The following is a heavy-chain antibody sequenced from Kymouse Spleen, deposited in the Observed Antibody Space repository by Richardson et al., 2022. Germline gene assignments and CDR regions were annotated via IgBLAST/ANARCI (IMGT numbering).Heavy chain of an antibody. Sequence: QVQLQQWGAGLLKPSETLSLTCAVYGGSFSGYYWSWIRQPPGKGLEWIGEINHSGSTNYNPSLKSRVTISVDTSKNQFSLKLSSVTAADTAVYYCARTAAAGTDYYGMDVWGQGTTVTVSS. CDR1: GGSFSGYY. V-gene: IGHV4-34*01. CDR3: ARTAAAGTDYYGMDV. CDR2: INHSGST. D-gene: IGHD6-13*01. J-gene: IGHJ6*02.